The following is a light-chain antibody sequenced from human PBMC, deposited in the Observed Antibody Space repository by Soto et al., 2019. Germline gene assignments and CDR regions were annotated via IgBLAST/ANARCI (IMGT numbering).Light chain of an antibody. Sequence: QSALTQPRSVSGSPGQSVTLSCTGTSSDVGGYDFVSWYQQHPGKAPKLLIYDVTKRPSGVPDRFSGSKSGNSASLTISGLQAEDEADYYCSSYASSYILGVFGGGTKLTVL. J-gene: IGLJ3*02. CDR3: SSYASSYILGV. CDR1: SSDVGGYDF. V-gene: IGLV2-11*01. CDR2: DVT.